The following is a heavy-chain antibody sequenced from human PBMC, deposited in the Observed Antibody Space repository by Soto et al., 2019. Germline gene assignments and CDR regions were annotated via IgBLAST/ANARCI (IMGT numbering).Heavy chain of an antibody. D-gene: IGHD3-16*02. CDR2: ISSSSSYI. CDR1: GFTFSSYS. Sequence: GGSLRLSCAASGFTFSSYSMNWVRQAPGKGLEWVSSISSSSSYIYYADSVKGRFTISRDNAKNSLYLQMNSLRAEDTAVYYCARDRYDYVWGSYRSYGMDVWGQGTTVTVSS. V-gene: IGHV3-21*01. J-gene: IGHJ6*02. CDR3: ARDRYDYVWGSYRSYGMDV.